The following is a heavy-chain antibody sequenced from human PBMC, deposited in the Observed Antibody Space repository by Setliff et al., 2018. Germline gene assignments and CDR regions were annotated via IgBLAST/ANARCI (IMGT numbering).Heavy chain of an antibody. D-gene: IGHD6-6*01. Sequence: SETLSLTCAASGGTFSGYYWTWIRQPPGKGLEWIGEINHSGISNYNPSLKSRVTIAVDTSNNQFSLKLTSVTAADTAVYYCARGRNVAARLLDSWGQGARVTVSS. V-gene: IGHV4-34*08. CDR2: INHSGIS. CDR3: ARGRNVAARLLDS. CDR1: GGTFSGYY. J-gene: IGHJ4*02.